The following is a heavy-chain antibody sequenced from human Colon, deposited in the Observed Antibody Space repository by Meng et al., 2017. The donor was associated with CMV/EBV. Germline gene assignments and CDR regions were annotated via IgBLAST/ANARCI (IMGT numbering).Heavy chain of an antibody. CDR2: INPNGGGT. D-gene: IGHD6-13*01. V-gene: IGHV1-2*02. CDR3: ARDSGIANDY. Sequence: ASAKVSCKTSGYTFTGYYIHWVRQAPGQGLEWMGWINPNGGGTNYAQKFQGRVTMIRDTSISTAYMELSRLRSDDTAVYYCARDSGIANDYWGQGTLVTVSS. CDR1: GYTFTGYY. J-gene: IGHJ4*02.